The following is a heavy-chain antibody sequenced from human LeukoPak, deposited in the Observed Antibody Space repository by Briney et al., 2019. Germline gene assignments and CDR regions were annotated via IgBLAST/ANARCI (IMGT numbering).Heavy chain of an antibody. Sequence: LSLTCAVYGGSFSDYYMSWIRQAPGKGLEWVSYISSSGSTIYYADSVKGRFTISRDNAKDSLYLQMNSLRAEDTAVYYCARAPSSSPNDYWGQGTLVTVSS. CDR2: ISSSGSTI. CDR3: ARAPSSSPNDY. CDR1: GGSFSDYY. V-gene: IGHV3-11*04. D-gene: IGHD6-13*01. J-gene: IGHJ4*02.